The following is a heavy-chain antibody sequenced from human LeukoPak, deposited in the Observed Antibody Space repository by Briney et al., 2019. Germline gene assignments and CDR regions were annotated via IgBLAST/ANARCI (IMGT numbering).Heavy chain of an antibody. Sequence: PGGSLRLSCAASGFTFDDYAMHWVRQAPGKGLEWVSLISGDGGSTYYADSVKGRFTISRDNSKNSLYLEMNSLRTEDTALYYCGKDSEMIRGDNFDYWGQGTLVTVSS. CDR1: GFTFDDYA. D-gene: IGHD3-10*01. V-gene: IGHV3-43*02. CDR2: ISGDGGST. CDR3: GKDSEMIRGDNFDY. J-gene: IGHJ4*02.